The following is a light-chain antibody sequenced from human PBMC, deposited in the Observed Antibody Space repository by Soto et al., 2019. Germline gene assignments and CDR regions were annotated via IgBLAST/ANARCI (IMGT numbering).Light chain of an antibody. CDR3: QQYGSSPIT. V-gene: IGKV3-20*01. Sequence: EIVWTQSPYTLGFSRGERSALSCRASVTVGSNYLAWYHQKPGQAPRLLIFGASSRATGIPDRFRGSGSGTDFTLTISSLEPEDFALYYCQQYGSSPITFGQGTRLEIK. J-gene: IGKJ5*01. CDR1: VTVGSNY. CDR2: GAS.